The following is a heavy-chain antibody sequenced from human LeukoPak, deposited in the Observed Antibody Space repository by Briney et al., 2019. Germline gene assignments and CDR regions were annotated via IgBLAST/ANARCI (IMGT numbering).Heavy chain of an antibody. V-gene: IGHV1-46*01. Sequence: ASVKVSCKASGYTFTSYYMHWVRQAPGQGLEWMGIINPSGGSTSYAQKFQGRVTMTRDTSMSTVYMELSSLRSEDTAVYYCARSYDILTGPPRGHYYYYMDVWGKGTTVTVSS. CDR2: INPSGGST. CDR3: ARSYDILTGPPRGHYYYYMDV. CDR1: GYTFTSYY. J-gene: IGHJ6*03. D-gene: IGHD3-9*01.